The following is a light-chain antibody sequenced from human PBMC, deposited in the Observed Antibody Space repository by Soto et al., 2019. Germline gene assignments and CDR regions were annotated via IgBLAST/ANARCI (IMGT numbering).Light chain of an antibody. V-gene: IGKV3-20*01. Sequence: EIVLTQSPDTIYLSPGVGATLSCRASQRVNSSSLAWYQQKPGQAPRILISGASDRATGVPARVSGSGYGTDFTLTISRLEPEDLSVYYFQQYVNSPVTFGQETKLQIK. CDR2: GAS. CDR3: QQYVNSPVT. CDR1: QRVNSSS. J-gene: IGKJ2*01.